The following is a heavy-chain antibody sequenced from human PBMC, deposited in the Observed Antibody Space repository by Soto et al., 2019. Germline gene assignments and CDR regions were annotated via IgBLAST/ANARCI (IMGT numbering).Heavy chain of an antibody. CDR2: IYSGGST. CDR3: ARDRAYDSSGFYYYYGMDV. J-gene: IGHJ6*02. CDR1: GFTVSSNY. Sequence: GGSLRLSCAASGFTVSSNYMSWGRQAPGKGLEWVSVIYSGGSTYYADSVKGRFTISRDNSKNTLYLQMNSLRAEDTAVYYRARDRAYDSSGFYYYYGMDVWGQRTTVTVSS. D-gene: IGHD3-22*01. V-gene: IGHV3-53*01.